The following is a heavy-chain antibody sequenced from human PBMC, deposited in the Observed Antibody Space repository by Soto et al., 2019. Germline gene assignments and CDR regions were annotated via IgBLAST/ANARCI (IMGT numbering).Heavy chain of an antibody. J-gene: IGHJ4*02. D-gene: IGHD3-3*01. CDR3: AHRVLRTVFGLVTTTAIYFDF. CDR2: IYWDDDK. V-gene: IGHV2-5*02. Sequence: QITLNESGPTVVRPKETLTLTCRFSGFSLTTSGVGVGWIRQSPGKAPEWLALIYWDDDKRYSASLKSRLTITKDTSKNPVVLTVSDLDPTDTATYYCAHRVLRTVFGLVTTTAIYFDFWGQGTPVAVSS. CDR1: GFSLTTSGVG.